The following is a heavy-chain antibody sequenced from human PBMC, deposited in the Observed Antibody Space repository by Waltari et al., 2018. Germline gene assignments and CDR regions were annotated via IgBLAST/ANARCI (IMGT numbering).Heavy chain of an antibody. CDR2: IYYSGGT. Sequence: QVQLQESGPALVKPSETLSLTCTVSGGSISSYYWSWIRQPPGKGLEWIGYIYYSGGTNYNPSLKSRVTISVDTSKNQFSLKLSSVTAEDMALYYCAKAWGEDYGDYDAFDIWGQGTMVTVSS. V-gene: IGHV4-59*01. D-gene: IGHD4-17*01. CDR1: GGSISSYY. CDR3: AKAWGEDYGDYDAFDI. J-gene: IGHJ3*02.